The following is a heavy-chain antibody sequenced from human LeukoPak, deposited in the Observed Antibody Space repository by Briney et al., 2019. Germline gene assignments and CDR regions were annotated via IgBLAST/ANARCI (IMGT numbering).Heavy chain of an antibody. CDR1: GGSISSGGYS. CDR2: IYHSGST. J-gene: IGHJ4*02. V-gene: IGHV4-30-2*01. CDR3: VRGLIGALWK. D-gene: IGHD2-21*01. Sequence: PSETLSLTRAVSGGSISSGGYSWSWIRQPPGKGPEWIGYIYHSGSTYYNPSLKSRVTISVDRSKNQFSLKLSSVTAADTAVYYCVRGLIGALWKWGQGTLVTVSS.